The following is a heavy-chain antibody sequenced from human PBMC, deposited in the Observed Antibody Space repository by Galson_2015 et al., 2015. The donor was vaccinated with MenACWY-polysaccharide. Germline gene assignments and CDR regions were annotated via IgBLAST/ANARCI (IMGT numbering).Heavy chain of an antibody. CDR2: IFHSGTT. V-gene: IGHV4-38-2*01. D-gene: IGHD1-26*01. J-gene: IGHJ4*02. CDR1: DYSIRSGYF. CDR3: ARVEKYSGSFYILY. Sequence: SETLSLTCAVSDYSIRSGYFWGWIRQPPGKGLEWIASIFHSGTTYYNPSLKSRVTISVDTSKNQFSLKLSSVTAADTAVYYGARVEKYSGSFYILYWGQGTLVTVSS.